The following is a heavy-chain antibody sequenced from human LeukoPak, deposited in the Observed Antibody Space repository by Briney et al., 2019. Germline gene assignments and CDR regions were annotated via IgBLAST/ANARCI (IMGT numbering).Heavy chain of an antibody. D-gene: IGHD2-15*01. CDR1: GVSISNYH. CDR2: IYNRGNT. CDR3: ARYGGSGDTRGYFDY. V-gene: IGHV4-4*07. Sequence: SETLSLTCTVSGVSISNYHWSWIRQPAGKGLEWIGRIYNRGNTNHNASLQSRVTMSVDTSRNQFSLKLTSVTAADTAVYYCARYGGSGDTRGYFDYWGQGTLVTVSS. J-gene: IGHJ4*02.